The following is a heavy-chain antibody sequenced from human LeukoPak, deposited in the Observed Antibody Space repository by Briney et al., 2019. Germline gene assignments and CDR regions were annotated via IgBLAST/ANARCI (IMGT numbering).Heavy chain of an antibody. V-gene: IGHV4-59*11. D-gene: IGHD6-19*01. CDR1: GGSMTSHY. CDR2: IYYNGNT. Sequence: SETLSLTCTVSGGSMTSHYWAWIRQPPGKGLEWIGYIYYNGNTNYNPSLKSRVTMSIDTSKNHFSLKLTSVTAADTATYYCARETSLAGFASGLGFNYWGQGILVSVSS. J-gene: IGHJ4*02. CDR3: ARETSLAGFASGLGFNY.